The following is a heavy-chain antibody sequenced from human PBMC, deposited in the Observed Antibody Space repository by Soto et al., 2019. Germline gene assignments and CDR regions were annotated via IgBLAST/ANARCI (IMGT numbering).Heavy chain of an antibody. J-gene: IGHJ3*02. V-gene: IGHV3-23*01. D-gene: IGHD2-2*01. CDR2: ISGSGGST. CDR3: AISELGYCSSTSCDAVDI. CDR1: GFTFSSYA. Sequence: GGSLRLSCAASGFTFSSYAMSWVRQAPGKGLEWVSAISGSGGSTYYADSVKGRFTISRDKSKNTLYLQMNSLRAEDKAVYYCAISELGYCSSTSCDAVDIWGQGTMVTVSS.